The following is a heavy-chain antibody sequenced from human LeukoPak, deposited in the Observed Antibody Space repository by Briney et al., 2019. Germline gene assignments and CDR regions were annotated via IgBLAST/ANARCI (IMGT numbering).Heavy chain of an antibody. V-gene: IGHV4-61*02. CDR1: GGSISSGNYY. Sequence: SETLSLTCTVSGGSISSGNYYWTWIRQPAGKGLEWIGRIYTSGSTNYNPSLKSRVTMSVDTSKNQFSLKLSSVTAADTAVYYCARDYGGNSVARGYYYYYYMDVWGKGTTVTISS. CDR3: ARDYGGNSVARGYYYYYYMDV. D-gene: IGHD4-23*01. J-gene: IGHJ6*03. CDR2: IYTSGST.